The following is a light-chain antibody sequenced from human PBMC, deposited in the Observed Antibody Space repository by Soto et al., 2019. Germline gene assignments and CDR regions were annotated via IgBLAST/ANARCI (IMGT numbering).Light chain of an antibody. Sequence: DIQMTQSPSTLSASVGDRVTITCRASQSISNWLAWYQQKPGKAPKLLIYKASSLESGVPSRFSGSGSGTVFTLTISNLQPDDFATYYCQQYSNYWTFGPGTKVEIK. CDR1: QSISNW. J-gene: IGKJ1*01. V-gene: IGKV1-5*03. CDR3: QQYSNYWT. CDR2: KAS.